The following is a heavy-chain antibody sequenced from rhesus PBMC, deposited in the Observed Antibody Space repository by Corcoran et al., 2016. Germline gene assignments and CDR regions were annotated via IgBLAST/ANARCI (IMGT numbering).Heavy chain of an antibody. V-gene: IGHV4-65*01. CDR1: GGSISRSNW. CDR3: ARLGGGQLLTTSVVDY. J-gene: IGHJ4*01. CDR2: ISGSSGST. D-gene: IGHD2-15*01. Sequence: QVQLQESGPGLVKPSETLSLTCAVSGGSISRSNWWSWIRPPPGNGLEGIGYISGSSGSTYSNPPLKRRVPISTDTSKNQLSLKLSSGTAADTAVYYCARLGGGQLLTTSVVDYWGQGVLVTVSS.